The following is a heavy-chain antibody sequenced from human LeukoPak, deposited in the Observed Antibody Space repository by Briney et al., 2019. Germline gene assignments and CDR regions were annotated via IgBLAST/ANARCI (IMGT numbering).Heavy chain of an antibody. CDR3: ASLRSYSDAFDI. D-gene: IGHD2-21*01. Sequence: GESLKISCKGSGYSFSSYWIAWVRQMPGKGLEWMGIIYPDDSDTRYSPSFQGQVTISADKSISTAYLQWSSLKASDTAMYYCASLRSYSDAFDIWGRGTVVTVSS. CDR1: GYSFSSYW. CDR2: IYPDDSDT. V-gene: IGHV5-51*01. J-gene: IGHJ3*02.